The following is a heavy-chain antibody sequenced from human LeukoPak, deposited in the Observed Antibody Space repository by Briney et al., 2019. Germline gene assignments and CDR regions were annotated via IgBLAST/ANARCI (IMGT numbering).Heavy chain of an antibody. Sequence: GGSLRLSCAASGFTFNSYAMSWVRQAPGKGLEWVSAISGSGGSTYYADSVKGRFTISRDNSKNTLYLQMNSLRAEDTAVYYCAKAWRQATDFDYWGQGTLVTVSS. CDR3: AKAWRQATDFDY. V-gene: IGHV3-23*01. D-gene: IGHD5-24*01. J-gene: IGHJ4*02. CDR1: GFTFNSYA. CDR2: ISGSGGST.